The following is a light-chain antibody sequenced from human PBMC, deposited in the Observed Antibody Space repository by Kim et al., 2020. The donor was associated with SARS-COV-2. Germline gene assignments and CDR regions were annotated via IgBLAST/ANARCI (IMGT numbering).Light chain of an antibody. V-gene: IGKV1-39*01. Sequence: DIQMTPSPSSLSASVGDRVTITCRTSQNINSHLNWYHQKPGRAPKLLIYAASTLQGGVPSRFSCSGSETDFTLTISSLQPEDFATYFWQQTYISPYTFGPGTKVDIK. CDR2: AAS. CDR3: QQTYISPYT. J-gene: IGKJ3*01. CDR1: QNINSH.